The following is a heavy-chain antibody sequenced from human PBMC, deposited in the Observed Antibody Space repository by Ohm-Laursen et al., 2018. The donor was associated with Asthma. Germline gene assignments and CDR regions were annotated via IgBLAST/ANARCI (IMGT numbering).Heavy chain of an antibody. CDR2: GGSYYDRGLK. V-gene: IGHV3-30-3*01. CDR3: ARDVMEWYLPAFDF. Sequence: SLRLSCAASRFTFRSYAMHWVRQAPGKGLEWVAVGGSYYDRGLKYYADSVNGRFTVSRDDSKNTLYLQMNSLRPDDTAVYYCARDVMEWYLPAFDFWGQGTLVTVSS. J-gene: IGHJ4*02. D-gene: IGHD3-3*01. CDR1: RFTFRSYA.